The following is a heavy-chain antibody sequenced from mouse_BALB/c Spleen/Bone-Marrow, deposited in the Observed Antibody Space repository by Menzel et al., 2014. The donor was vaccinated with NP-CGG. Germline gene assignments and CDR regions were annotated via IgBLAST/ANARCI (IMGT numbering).Heavy chain of an antibody. Sequence: QVQLQQSGAELAKPGASVKMSCKASGYTFTSYWMHWVKQRPGQGLEWIGYINPSTGYTEYNQKFKDKATLTADKSSSTPYMQLSSLTSEDSAVYYCARQITTVDYAMDYWGQGTSVTVSS. CDR2: INPSTGYT. J-gene: IGHJ4*01. V-gene: IGHV1-7*01. CDR3: ARQITTVDYAMDY. D-gene: IGHD1-1*01. CDR1: GYTFTSYW.